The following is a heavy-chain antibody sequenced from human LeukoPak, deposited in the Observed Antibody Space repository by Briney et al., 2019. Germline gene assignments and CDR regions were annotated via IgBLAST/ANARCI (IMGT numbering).Heavy chain of an antibody. J-gene: IGHJ4*02. CDR3: ARDLSTPGFNYYDSSGYYYDY. D-gene: IGHD3-22*01. CDR1: GFTLSDYY. Sequence: GGSLRLSCAASGFTLSDYYMSWIRQAPGKGLVWVSYISSSGSTIYYADSVKGRFTISRDNAKNSLYLQMNSLRAEDTAVYYCARDLSTPGFNYYDSSGYYYDYWGQGTLVTVSS. CDR2: ISSSGSTI. V-gene: IGHV3-11*04.